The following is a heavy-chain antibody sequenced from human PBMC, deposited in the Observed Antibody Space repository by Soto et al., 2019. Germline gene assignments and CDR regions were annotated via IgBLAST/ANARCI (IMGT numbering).Heavy chain of an antibody. CDR2: ISNDGRNT. Sequence: GGSLRLSCAASGFIFSAYSMHWVRQAPGKGLEWVAFISNDGRNTHYADSVKGRFTISRDNSGNTLYLQMNSLRADDTAVYYCARDFYWLTDYWGQGTLVTAPQ. D-gene: IGHD2-8*02. V-gene: IGHV3-30*04. CDR1: GFIFSAYS. J-gene: IGHJ4*02. CDR3: ARDFYWLTDY.